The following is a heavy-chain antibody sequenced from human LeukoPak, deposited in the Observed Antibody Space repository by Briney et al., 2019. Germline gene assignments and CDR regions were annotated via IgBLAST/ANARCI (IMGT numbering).Heavy chain of an antibody. CDR2: IWYDGSNK. Sequence: PGGSLRLSCAASGFTFSSYSMNWVRQAPGKGLEWVAVIWYDGSNKYYADSVKGRFTISRDNSKNTLYLQMNSLRAEDTAVYYCARDLHNCGGDCYYYYYYGMDVWGQGTTVTVSS. J-gene: IGHJ6*02. CDR1: GFTFSSYS. V-gene: IGHV3-33*08. CDR3: ARDLHNCGGDCYYYYYYGMDV. D-gene: IGHD2-21*02.